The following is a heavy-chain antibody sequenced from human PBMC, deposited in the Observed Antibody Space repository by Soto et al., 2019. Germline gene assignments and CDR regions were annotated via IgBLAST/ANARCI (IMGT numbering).Heavy chain of an antibody. D-gene: IGHD3-10*01. J-gene: IGHJ6*02. CDR2: INPSGGST. CDR3: ARETSPRGYYGSGRPQSLDV. Sequence: QVQLVQSGAEVKKPGASVKVSCKASGYTFTNYYIQWVRQAPGQGLQWMGIINPSGGSTTYAQIFQGRVAMARATYTSIVYLDLGSLRSDDTAVYYCARETSPRGYYGSGRPQSLDVWGQGTTVTVSS. CDR1: GYTFTNYY. V-gene: IGHV1-46*01.